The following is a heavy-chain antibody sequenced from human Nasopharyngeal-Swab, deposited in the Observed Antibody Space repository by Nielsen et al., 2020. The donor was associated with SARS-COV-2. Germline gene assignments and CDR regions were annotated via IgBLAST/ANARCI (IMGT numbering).Heavy chain of an antibody. J-gene: IGHJ4*02. CDR1: GFSFRSYG. CDR3: AKEQTSIAARPPFDL. CDR2: ISSDGSNK. V-gene: IGHV3-30*18. D-gene: IGHD6-6*01. Sequence: SLKISCSASGFSFRSYGMHWVRPTPGKGLEWVAVISSDGSNKYYVDSVKGRFTISRDNSENPLYLQLSSLRADDTAGYYCAKEQTSIAARPPFDLWGQGTLVTVTS.